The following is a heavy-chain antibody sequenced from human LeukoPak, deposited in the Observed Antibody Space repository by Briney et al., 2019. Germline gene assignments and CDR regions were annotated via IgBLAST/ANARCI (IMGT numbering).Heavy chain of an antibody. CDR3: AKTHNDYGDYYFDH. CDR1: GFTFSSYA. Sequence: AGGSLRLSCAASGFTFSSYAMSWVRQAPGKGLEWVSAISGSGGSTYYADSVKGRFTISRDNSKNTLYLQMNSLRAEDTAVYYCAKTHNDYGDYYFDHWGQGTLVTVSS. CDR2: ISGSGGST. V-gene: IGHV3-23*01. J-gene: IGHJ4*02. D-gene: IGHD4-17*01.